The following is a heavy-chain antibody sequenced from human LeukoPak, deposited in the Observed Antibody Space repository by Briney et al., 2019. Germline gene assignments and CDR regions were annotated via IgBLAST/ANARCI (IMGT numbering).Heavy chain of an antibody. CDR3: ARDLMATGRRSAFDY. V-gene: IGHV3-53*01. D-gene: IGHD5-24*01. CDR2: IYSGDST. Sequence: GGSLRLSCAASGFTVSSNYMSWVRQAPGKGLEWVSIIYSGDSTYYADSVKGRFTISRDTSKNTLYLQMNSLRAEDTAVYYCARDLMATGRRSAFDYWGQGTLVIVSS. J-gene: IGHJ4*02. CDR1: GFTVSSNY.